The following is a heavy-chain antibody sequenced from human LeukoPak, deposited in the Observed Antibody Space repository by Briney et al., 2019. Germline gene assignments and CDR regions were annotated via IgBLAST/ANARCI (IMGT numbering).Heavy chain of an antibody. D-gene: IGHD3-22*01. V-gene: IGHV3-53*01. CDR2: IYSGGST. CDR1: GFTVRSNY. CDR3: AREVGDYYDCSGSFGY. Sequence: GGSLRLSCAASGFTVRSNYMSWVRQAPGKGLEWVSVIYSGGSTYYADSVTGRFTISRDNAKNTLYLQMDSLRAEDTAVYYCAREVGDYYDCSGSFGYWGQGTLVTVSS. J-gene: IGHJ4*02.